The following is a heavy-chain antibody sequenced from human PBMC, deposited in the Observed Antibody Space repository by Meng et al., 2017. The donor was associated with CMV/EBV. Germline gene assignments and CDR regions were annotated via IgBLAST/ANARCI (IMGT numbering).Heavy chain of an antibody. Sequence: GESLKISCAASGIPFRTHWMHWVRQAPGKGLVWVSAINRGGTTTTYADSVKGRFTISRDNAKNTLYLQMNDLRAEDTAVYYCAGSPPNLEGDMYFFYAMDVWGRGTTVTVSS. CDR2: INRGGTTT. V-gene: IGHV3-74*01. J-gene: IGHJ6*02. CDR3: AGSPPNLEGDMYFFYAMDV. CDR1: GIPFRTHW. D-gene: IGHD2-8*01.